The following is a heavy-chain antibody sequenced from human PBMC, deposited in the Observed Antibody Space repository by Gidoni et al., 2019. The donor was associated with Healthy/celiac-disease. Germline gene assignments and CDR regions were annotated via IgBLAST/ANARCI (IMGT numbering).Heavy chain of an antibody. D-gene: IGHD1-1*01. CDR1: GGTFSSYA. J-gene: IGHJ6*02. V-gene: IGHV1-69*01. Sequence: QVQLVQSGAEVKKPGSSVKVSCTASGGTFSSYAISWVRQAPGHGLEWMGGIIPIVDTANDAQKYQGRVTINADESTRAAYMGLSKLRSEGTAVDYWARDSPHAYNWNDIDPPPPDGMDVWGQGTTVTVSS. CDR2: IIPIVDTA. CDR3: ARDSPHAYNWNDIDPPPPDGMDV.